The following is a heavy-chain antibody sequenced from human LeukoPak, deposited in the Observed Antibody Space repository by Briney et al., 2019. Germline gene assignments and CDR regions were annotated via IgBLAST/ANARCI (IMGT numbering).Heavy chain of an antibody. CDR3: ARDIVVVPAANDYYYYMDV. CDR1: GGSFSGYY. CDR2: IYYCGST. D-gene: IGHD2-2*01. J-gene: IGHJ6*03. V-gene: IGHV4-30-4*08. Sequence: SETLSLTCAVYGGSFSGYYWSWIRQPPGKGLEWIGYIYYCGSTYYNPSLKSRVTISVDTSKNQFSLKLSSVTAADTAVYYCARDIVVVPAANDYYYYMDVWGKGTTVTVSS.